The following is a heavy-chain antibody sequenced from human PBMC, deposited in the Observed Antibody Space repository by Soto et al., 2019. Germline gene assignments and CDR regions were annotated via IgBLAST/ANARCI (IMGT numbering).Heavy chain of an antibody. CDR1: GFTFSTYT. V-gene: IGHV3-23*01. CDR2: IIQSGET. J-gene: IGHJ4*02. D-gene: IGHD2-15*01. Sequence: EVLLLESGGGLVQSGGSLRLTCAASGFTFSTYTMSWVRQAPGEGLEWVSGIIQSGETFYADSVKGRFTISRDNSYNMLYLQMHSLRADDTAVYYCAKDRQPDCRWPFDHWGQGTLVTVSS. CDR3: AKDRQPDCRWPFDH.